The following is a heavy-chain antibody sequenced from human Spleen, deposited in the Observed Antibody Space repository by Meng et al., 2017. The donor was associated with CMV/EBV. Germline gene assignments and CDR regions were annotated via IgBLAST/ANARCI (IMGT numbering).Heavy chain of an antibody. V-gene: IGHV4-30-4*08. CDR2: IYYSGST. CDR3: ARQVAQQLVGTNWFDP. Sequence: VQLQDAGPGLVKPSQTLSLTCTVSGGSISSGDYYWSWIRQPPGKGLEWIGYIYYSGSTYYNPSLKSRVTISVDTSKNQFSLKLSSVTAADTAVYYCARQVAQQLVGTNWFDPWGQGTLVTVSS. CDR1: GGSISSGDYY. D-gene: IGHD6-13*01. J-gene: IGHJ5*02.